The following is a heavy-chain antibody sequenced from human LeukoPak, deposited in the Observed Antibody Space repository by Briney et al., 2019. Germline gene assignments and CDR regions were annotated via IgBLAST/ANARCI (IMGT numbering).Heavy chain of an antibody. D-gene: IGHD3-22*01. CDR3: ARDRDYYDSSGYYYKDAFDI. V-gene: IGHV4-59*12. CDR1: GGSISSYY. Sequence: SETLSLTCTVSGGSISSYYWSWIRQPPGKGLEWIGYIYYSGSTNYNPSLKSRVTISVDKSKNQFSLKLSSVTAADTAVYYCARDRDYYDSSGYYYKDAFDIWGQGTMVTVSS. CDR2: IYYSGST. J-gene: IGHJ3*02.